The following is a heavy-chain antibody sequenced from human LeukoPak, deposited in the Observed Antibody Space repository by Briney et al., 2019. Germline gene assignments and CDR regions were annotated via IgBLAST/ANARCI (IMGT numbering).Heavy chain of an antibody. V-gene: IGHV4-59*01. CDR3: ASHYYYDSSGYYLDY. CDR2: IYYSGST. D-gene: IGHD3-22*01. Sequence: SETLSLTCTVSGGSISSYYWSLIRQPPGKGLEWIGYIYYSGSTNYNPSLKSRVTISVDTSKNQFFLELCSVTAADTAVYYCASHYYYDSSGYYLDYWGQGTLVTVSS. J-gene: IGHJ4*02. CDR1: GGSISSYY.